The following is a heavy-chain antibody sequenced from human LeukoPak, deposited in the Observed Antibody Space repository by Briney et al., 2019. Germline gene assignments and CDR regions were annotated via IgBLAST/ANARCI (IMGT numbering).Heavy chain of an antibody. J-gene: IGHJ5*02. CDR2: INAGNGNT. CDR3: ARDQNYYDSSGYDWFDP. Sequence: ASVKVSCKASGYTFTSYAMHWVRQAPGQRLEWTGWINAGNGNTKYSQKFQGRVTITRDTSASTAYMELSSLRSEDTAVYYCARDQNYYDSSGYDWFDPWGQGTLVTVSS. D-gene: IGHD3-22*01. V-gene: IGHV1-3*01. CDR1: GYTFTSYA.